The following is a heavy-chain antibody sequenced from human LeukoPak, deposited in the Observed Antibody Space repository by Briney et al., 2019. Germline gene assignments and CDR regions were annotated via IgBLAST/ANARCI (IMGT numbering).Heavy chain of an antibody. CDR1: GGSISGGGYS. J-gene: IGHJ5*02. V-gene: IGHV4-30-2*01. D-gene: IGHD3-16*01. CDR3: ARWGGAPRYNWFDP. CDR2: IYRSGST. Sequence: SQTLSLTCAVSGGSISGGGYSWSWIRQPPGKGLEWIGYIYRSGSTFYNPSLKSRVTISVDRSKNQFSLKLSSVTAADTAVYYCARWGGAPRYNWFDPWGQGTLVTVSS.